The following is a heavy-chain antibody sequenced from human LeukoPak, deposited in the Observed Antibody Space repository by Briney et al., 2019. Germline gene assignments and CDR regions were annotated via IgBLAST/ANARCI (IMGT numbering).Heavy chain of an antibody. V-gene: IGHV3-21*01. CDR3: ARVPHFGVVIMVYFDY. D-gene: IGHD3-3*01. J-gene: IGHJ4*02. CDR2: ITSSISYL. Sequence: GGSLRLSRAASGFTFSIYSMNGVPQAPGKGLECVSSITSSISYLYYADSVKGRFTIYRDNAKNSLYLQMNSLRAEDTAVYYCARVPHFGVVIMVYFDYWGQGTLVTVSS. CDR1: GFTFSIYS.